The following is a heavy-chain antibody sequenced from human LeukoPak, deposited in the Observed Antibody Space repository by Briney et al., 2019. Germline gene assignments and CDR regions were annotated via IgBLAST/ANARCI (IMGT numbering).Heavy chain of an antibody. Sequence: PSGTLSLTCAVSGGSISSSNWWSWVRQPPGKGLEWIGEIYHSGSTNYNPSLKSRVTISVDKSKNQFSLKLSSVTAADTAVYYCARNGIAAAGGAFDIWGQGTMVTVSS. CDR2: IYHSGST. V-gene: IGHV4-4*02. D-gene: IGHD6-13*01. J-gene: IGHJ3*02. CDR1: GGSISSSNW. CDR3: ARNGIAAAGGAFDI.